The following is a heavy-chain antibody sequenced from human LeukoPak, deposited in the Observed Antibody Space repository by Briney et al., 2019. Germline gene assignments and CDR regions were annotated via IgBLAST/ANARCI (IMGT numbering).Heavy chain of an antibody. V-gene: IGHV1-46*01. CDR3: ARGTTITMVRGVIRNYYYYYGMDV. CDR2: INPSGGST. CDR1: GYTFTSYY. Sequence: ASVTVSFTASGYTFTSYYMHWVRQAPGRGLEWMGMINPSGGSTSYAQKFQGRVTMTMDTSTSTVYMELSSLRSEDTAVYYCARGTTITMVRGVIRNYYYYYGMDVWGQGTTVTVSS. J-gene: IGHJ6*02. D-gene: IGHD3-10*01.